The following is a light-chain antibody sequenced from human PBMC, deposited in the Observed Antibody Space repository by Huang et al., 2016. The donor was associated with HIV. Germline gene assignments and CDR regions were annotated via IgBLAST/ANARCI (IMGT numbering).Light chain of an antibody. Sequence: DIQMTQFPSSLSASVGDRVTITCRASQGISNYLGWYQQNPGKVPKLLIYAASTLQSGVPSRFSGRGSGTDFTLTISNLQPEDVATYYCQKCNSAPFTFGPGTKVDIK. CDR1: QGISNY. CDR3: QKCNSAPFT. V-gene: IGKV1-27*01. CDR2: AAS. J-gene: IGKJ3*01.